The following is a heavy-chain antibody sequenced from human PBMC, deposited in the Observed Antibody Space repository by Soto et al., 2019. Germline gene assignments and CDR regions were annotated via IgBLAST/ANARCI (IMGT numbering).Heavy chain of an antibody. V-gene: IGHV4-61*01. CDR3: ARIFLTVTTYPLDAMDV. CDR1: GGSVSSGSFY. D-gene: IGHD4-4*01. J-gene: IGHJ6*02. CDR2: IFYSEST. Sequence: QVQLQESGPGLVKPSETLSLTCTVSGGSVSSGSFYWSWIRQPPGKGLEWIGYIFYSESTNYNPSPKSRVTISRDTSKHLFSLKLSSVTAADTALYYCARIFLTVTTYPLDAMDVWGQGTTVTVSS.